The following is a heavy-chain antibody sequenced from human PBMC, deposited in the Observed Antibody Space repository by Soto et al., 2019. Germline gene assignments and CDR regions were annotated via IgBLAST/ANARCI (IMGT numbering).Heavy chain of an antibody. CDR1: GFTFSTYP. Sequence: GGSLRLSCVASGFTFSTYPMHWVRQAPGRGLEYVSAISSSGGSTYYGNSVKGRFTISRDNSKNTLYLQMGSLRPEDMAVYYCARRPHGYDIWGQGTMVTISS. CDR2: ISSSGGST. V-gene: IGHV3-64*01. D-gene: IGHD5-18*01. J-gene: IGHJ3*02. CDR3: ARRPHGYDI.